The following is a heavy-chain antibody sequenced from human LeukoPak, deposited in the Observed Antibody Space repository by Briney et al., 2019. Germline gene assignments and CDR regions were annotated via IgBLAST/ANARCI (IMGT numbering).Heavy chain of an antibody. V-gene: IGHV3-23*01. CDR2: ISGSGGST. CDR1: GFTFSSYA. J-gene: IGHJ6*03. CDR3: ATSMLRFLEWLSPSYYYYMDV. D-gene: IGHD3-3*01. Sequence: GGSLRLSCAASGFTFSSYAMSWVRQAPGKGLEWVSAISGSGGSTYYADSVKGRFTISRDNSKNTLYLQMNSLRAEDTAAYYCATSMLRFLEWLSPSYYYYMDVWGKGTTVTVSS.